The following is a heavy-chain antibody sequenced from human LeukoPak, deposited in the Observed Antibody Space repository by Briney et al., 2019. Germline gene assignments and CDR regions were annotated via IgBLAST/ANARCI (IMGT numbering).Heavy chain of an antibody. D-gene: IGHD6-19*01. CDR1: GASISSSYW. CDR2: ISSSSSYI. J-gene: IGHJ6*02. CDR3: ARDRLSEDGMDV. V-gene: IGHV3-21*01. Sequence: GTLSLTCAVSGASISSSYWWSWVRQPPGKGLEWVSSISSSSSYIYYADSVKGRFTISRDNAKNSLYLQMNSLRAEDTAVYYCARDRLSEDGMDVWGQGTTVTVSS.